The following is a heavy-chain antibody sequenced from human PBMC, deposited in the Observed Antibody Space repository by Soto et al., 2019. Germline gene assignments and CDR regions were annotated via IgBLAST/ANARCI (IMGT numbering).Heavy chain of an antibody. D-gene: IGHD6-13*01. Sequence: QVQLQESGPGLVKPSWTLSLTCAVSGGSISSSNWWSWVRQPPGKGLEWIGEIYHSGSTNYIPYLKIRVTISVDKSKNQFSLTLSSVTAADTAVYYCARVSAAGTYFDYWGQGTLVTVSS. CDR2: IYHSGST. CDR1: GGSISSSNW. CDR3: ARVSAAGTYFDY. V-gene: IGHV4-4*02. J-gene: IGHJ4*02.